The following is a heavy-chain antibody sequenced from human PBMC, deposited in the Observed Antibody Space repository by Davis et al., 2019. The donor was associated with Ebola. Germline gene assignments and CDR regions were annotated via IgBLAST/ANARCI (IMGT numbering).Heavy chain of an antibody. D-gene: IGHD6-13*01. CDR1: GYTFTSYA. CDR3: ARGSIAAAGPGNWFDP. J-gene: IGHJ5*02. V-gene: IGHV1-3*01. CDR2: INAGNGNT. Sequence: ASVKVSCKASGYTFTSYAMHWVRQAPGQRLEWMGWINAGNGNTKYSQKFQGRVTITRDTSASTAYMELSSLRSEDTAVYYCARGSIAAAGPGNWFDPWGQGTLVTVSS.